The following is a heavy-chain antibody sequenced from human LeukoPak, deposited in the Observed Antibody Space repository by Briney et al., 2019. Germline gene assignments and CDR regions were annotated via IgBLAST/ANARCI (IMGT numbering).Heavy chain of an antibody. CDR3: AKGGATVIDY. CDR2: INSDGSST. CDR1: GFTFSNYW. J-gene: IGHJ4*02. D-gene: IGHD4-17*01. Sequence: PGGSLRLSCAASGFTFSNYWTHWVRQAPGKGPVWVSRINSDGSSTTSADSVKGRFTISRDNAKNTLYLQMNSLRAEDTAVYYCAKGGATVIDYWGQGTLVTVPS. V-gene: IGHV3-74*01.